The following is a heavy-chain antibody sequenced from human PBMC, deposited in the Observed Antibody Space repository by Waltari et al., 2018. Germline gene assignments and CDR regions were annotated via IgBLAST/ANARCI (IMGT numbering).Heavy chain of an antibody. V-gene: IGHV3-66*02. J-gene: IGHJ4*02. Sequence: EVQLVESGGGLVHPGGSLRLSCAASGFTVSSNPMSWVRQAPGKGLEWVSLIYSAGSTYYADSVRGRFSISRDNSKNTLHLQMNSLRAEDTAMYYCARARDEDTAMVYFDHWGQGTLISVSS. CDR1: GFTVSSNP. CDR3: ARARDEDTAMVYFDH. D-gene: IGHD5-18*01. CDR2: IYSAGST.